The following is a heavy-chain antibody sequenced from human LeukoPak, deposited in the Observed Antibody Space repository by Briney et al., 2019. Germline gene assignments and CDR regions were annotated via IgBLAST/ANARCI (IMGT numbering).Heavy chain of an antibody. J-gene: IGHJ6*03. V-gene: IGHV3-21*01. D-gene: IGHD3-3*01. CDR3: ARDGYYDFWSGYFKTHNYYYYMDV. Sequence: GGSLRLSCAASGFTFSSYSMNWVRQAPGKGLEWVSSISSSSRYIYYADSVKGRFTISRDNAKNSLYLQMNSLRAEDTAVYYCARDGYYDFWSGYFKTHNYYYYMDVWGKGTTVTVSS. CDR2: ISSSSRYI. CDR1: GFTFSSYS.